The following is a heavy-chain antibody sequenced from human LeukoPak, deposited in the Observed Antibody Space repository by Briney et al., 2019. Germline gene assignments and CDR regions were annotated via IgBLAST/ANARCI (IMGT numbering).Heavy chain of an antibody. D-gene: IGHD2-2*01. CDR1: GFTFSSYA. CDR2: ISGSGGST. J-gene: IGHJ6*02. Sequence: PGGSPRLSCAASGFTFSSYAMSWVRQAPGKGLEWVSAISGSGGSTYYADSVKGRFTISRDNSKNTLYLQMNSLRAEDTAVYYCAKGEYQLPYYYYGMDVWGQGTTVTVSS. V-gene: IGHV3-23*01. CDR3: AKGEYQLPYYYYGMDV.